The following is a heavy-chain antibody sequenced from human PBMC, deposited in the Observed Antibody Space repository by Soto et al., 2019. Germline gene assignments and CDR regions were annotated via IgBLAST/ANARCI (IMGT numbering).Heavy chain of an antibody. CDR3: ARGTGSGSFLIDD. Sequence: QVLLVESGGGVVQPGTSLALSCAASGFPFTRYAMHWVRQTPEKGLQWLTIISSDVSTIHYVDSVKGRFTISRDNSKNTLYLQMKSLRADDTAVYYCARGTGSGSFLIDDWGQGTLVTVSS. D-gene: IGHD3-10*01. V-gene: IGHV3-30-3*01. CDR2: ISSDVSTI. CDR1: GFPFTRYA. J-gene: IGHJ4*02.